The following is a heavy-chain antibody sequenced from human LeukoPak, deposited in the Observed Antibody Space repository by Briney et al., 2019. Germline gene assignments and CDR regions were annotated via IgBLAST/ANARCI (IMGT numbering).Heavy chain of an antibody. Sequence: GRSLRLSCAASGFTFDDYAMHWVRQAPGKGLEWVSGISWNSGSIGYADSVKGRFTISRDNAKNSLYLQMNSLRAEDTAVYYCAKVIRTYYYDSSGYFDYWGQGTLVTVSS. V-gene: IGHV3-9*01. CDR2: ISWNSGSI. CDR3: AKVIRTYYYDSSGYFDY. J-gene: IGHJ4*02. D-gene: IGHD3-22*01. CDR1: GFTFDDYA.